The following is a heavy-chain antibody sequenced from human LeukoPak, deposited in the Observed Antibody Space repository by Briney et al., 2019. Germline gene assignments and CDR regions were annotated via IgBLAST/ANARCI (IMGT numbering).Heavy chain of an antibody. Sequence: PSETLSLTCTVSGGSISSSRYYWGWIRQPPGKGLEWIGYIYYSGSTNYNPSLKSRVTISVDTSKNQFSLKLSSVTAADTAVYYCASERYSGVYAGDQIWGQGTVVTVSS. D-gene: IGHD1-1*01. V-gene: IGHV4-61*05. CDR2: IYYSGST. CDR3: ASERYSGVYAGDQI. CDR1: GGSISSSRYY. J-gene: IGHJ3*02.